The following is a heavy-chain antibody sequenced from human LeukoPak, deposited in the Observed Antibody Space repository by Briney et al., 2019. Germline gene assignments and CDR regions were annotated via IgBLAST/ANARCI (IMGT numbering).Heavy chain of an antibody. Sequence: GESLKISCKGPGYSFTSYWIAWVRQMPGKGLEWMGIIYPGDSDTTYSPSFQGQVTISADKSISTAYLQWSSLKASDTAICYCARRSSGMAFWGQGTTVTVSS. D-gene: IGHD1-26*01. CDR1: GYSFTSYW. CDR3: ARRSSGMAF. J-gene: IGHJ6*02. V-gene: IGHV5-51*01. CDR2: IYPGDSDT.